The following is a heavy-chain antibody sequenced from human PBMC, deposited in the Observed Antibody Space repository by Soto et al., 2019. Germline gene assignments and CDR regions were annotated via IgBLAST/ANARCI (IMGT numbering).Heavy chain of an antibody. CDR2: VVVTSGTV. Sequence: SVKVSCKASGGTFPNSAISWVRQAPGQGLEWMGGVVVTSGTVNYAQKFQGRVTITADESTSTAYMEVTSLKSEDTAIYYCAGDLRYAGKRIYFDLWGQGTLVTVSS. J-gene: IGHJ4*02. CDR1: GGTFPNSA. V-gene: IGHV1-69*13. D-gene: IGHD1-26*01. CDR3: AGDLRYAGKRIYFDL.